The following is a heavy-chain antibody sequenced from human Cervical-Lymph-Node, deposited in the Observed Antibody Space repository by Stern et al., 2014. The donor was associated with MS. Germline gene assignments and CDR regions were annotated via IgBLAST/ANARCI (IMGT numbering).Heavy chain of an antibody. D-gene: IGHD3-22*01. CDR1: GFTFSSYS. J-gene: IGHJ4*02. CDR3: ARAEDYYDSSGYLGSYFDY. CDR2: IRTSSSTI. V-gene: IGHV3-48*01. Sequence: EVQLVESGGGLVQPGGSLRLSCAASGFTFSSYSMHWVRQAPGKGLEWVSFIRTSSSTIYYADSVKGRFTISRDNAKNSLYLQMNSLRAEDTAVYYCARAEDYYDSSGYLGSYFDYWGQGTLVTVSS.